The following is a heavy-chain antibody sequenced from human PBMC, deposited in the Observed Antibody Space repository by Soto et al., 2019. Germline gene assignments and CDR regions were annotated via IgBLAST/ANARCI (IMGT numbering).Heavy chain of an antibody. J-gene: IGHJ4*02. CDR3: AKGTFYGSGSYYRPHFDY. Sequence: PGGSLRLSCAASGFIFSSYAMSWVRQAPGKGLEWVSGLSTSGDNTYYADSVKGRFSISRDNSKNTLYLQMNSLRAEDTAVYYCAKGTFYGSGSYYRPHFDYWGQGALVTVSS. V-gene: IGHV3-23*01. CDR1: GFIFSSYA. D-gene: IGHD3-10*01. CDR2: LSTSGDNT.